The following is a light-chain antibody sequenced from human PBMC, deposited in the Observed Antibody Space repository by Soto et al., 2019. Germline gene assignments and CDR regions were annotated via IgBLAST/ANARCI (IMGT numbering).Light chain of an antibody. CDR3: QQYNSYAWT. CDR1: QSISSW. J-gene: IGKJ1*01. CDR2: DAS. Sequence: GDRVTITCRASQSISSWLAWYQQKPGKAPKLLIYDASSLESGVPSRFSGSGSGTEFPLTISSLQPDDFATYYCQQYNSYAWTFGQGTKVELK. V-gene: IGKV1-5*01.